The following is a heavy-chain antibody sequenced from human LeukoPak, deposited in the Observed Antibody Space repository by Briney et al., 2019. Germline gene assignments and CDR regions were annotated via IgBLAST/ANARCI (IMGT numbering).Heavy chain of an antibody. CDR1: GGTFSSYA. V-gene: IGHV1-69*04. CDR2: IIPILGIA. D-gene: IGHD6-13*01. Sequence: SVKVSCKASGGTFSSYAISWVRQAPGQGLEWMGRIIPILGIANYARKFQGRVTITADKSTSTAYMELSSLRSEDTAVYYCARQYSSSWYDGDYYYGMDVWGQGTTVTVSS. J-gene: IGHJ6*02. CDR3: ARQYSSSWYDGDYYYGMDV.